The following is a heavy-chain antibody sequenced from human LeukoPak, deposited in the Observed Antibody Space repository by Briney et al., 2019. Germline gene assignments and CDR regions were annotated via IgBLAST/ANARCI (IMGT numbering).Heavy chain of an antibody. V-gene: IGHV4-39*01. CDR3: ARRHAHALDGYNSQFAFYI. D-gene: IGHD3-10*01. CDR2: IYYSGST. J-gene: IGHJ3*02. Sequence: SETLSLTCTVSGGSISSRSYYWGWIRQPPGKGLEWTGSIYYSGSTYYNPSLKSRVTISVDTSKNQFSLKLSSVTAADTAVYYCARRHAHALDGYNSQFAFYIWGQGTMVTVSS. CDR1: GGSISSRSYY.